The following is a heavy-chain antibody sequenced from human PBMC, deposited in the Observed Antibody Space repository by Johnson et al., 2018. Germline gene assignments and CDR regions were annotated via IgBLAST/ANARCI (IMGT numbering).Heavy chain of an antibody. J-gene: IGHJ4*02. CDR2: IKSKNAGGTV. Sequence: VQLVESGGDLVKPGGSLRVSCLASGFAFSTTWLNWVRQAPGKGLEWVGRIKSKNAGGTVDYAAPVKGRFTISRDDSKNTVYLQMNSLQAEDTAVYYCTTGSPSRGSYYDYWGQGTLVPVSS. D-gene: IGHD1-26*01. CDR3: TTGSPSRGSYYDY. V-gene: IGHV3-15*07. CDR1: GFAFSTTW.